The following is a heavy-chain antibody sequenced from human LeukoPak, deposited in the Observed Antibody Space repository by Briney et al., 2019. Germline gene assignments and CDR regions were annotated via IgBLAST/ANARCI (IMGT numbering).Heavy chain of an antibody. V-gene: IGHV4-59*01. CDR2: IYYSGST. CDR1: GGSISTYY. CDR3: ARGLGSSSWTFYYYMDV. J-gene: IGHJ6*03. D-gene: IGHD6-13*01. Sequence: PSETLSLTCTVSGGSISTYYWSWIRQPPGKGLEWIGYIYYSGSTSYNPSLKSRVTISVDTSKNQFSLKLSSVTAADTAVYYCARGLGSSSWTFYYYMDVWGKGTTVTVSS.